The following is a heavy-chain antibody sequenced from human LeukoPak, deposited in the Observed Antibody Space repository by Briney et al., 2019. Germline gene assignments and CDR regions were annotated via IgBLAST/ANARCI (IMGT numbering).Heavy chain of an antibody. CDR1: GYTFTSYY. V-gene: IGHV1-46*01. CDR2: INPSGGST. D-gene: IGHD2-2*01. CDR3: ATVNCSSTSCYGSSGFDP. Sequence: SVKVSCKASGYTFTSYYMHWVRQAPGQGLEWMGIINPSGGSTSYAQKFQGRVTMTRDTSTSTVYMELSSLRSEDTAVYYCATVNCSSTSCYGSSGFDPWGQGTLVTVSS. J-gene: IGHJ5*02.